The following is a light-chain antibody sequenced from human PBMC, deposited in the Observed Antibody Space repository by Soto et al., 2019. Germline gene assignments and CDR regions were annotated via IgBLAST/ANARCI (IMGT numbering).Light chain of an antibody. Sequence: EIVMTQSPATLSVSPGERATLSCRASQSVDSKLSWYQQKPCQGPRLLIYGASSRATGIPARFSGSGSGTEFTLTISSLQSEDFAVYYCQHYSTWLWTFGQGTKVEIK. CDR1: QSVDSK. CDR2: GAS. V-gene: IGKV3-15*01. CDR3: QHYSTWLWT. J-gene: IGKJ1*01.